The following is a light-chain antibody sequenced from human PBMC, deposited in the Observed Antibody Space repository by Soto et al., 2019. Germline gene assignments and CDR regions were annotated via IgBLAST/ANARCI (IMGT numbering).Light chain of an antibody. CDR2: DAS. Sequence: DIQVTQSPSTLSASVGDRITITCRASQSIRSWLAWYQQKPGKAPKLLIFDASSLKSGVPSRFSGSGSGTEFTLTISSLQAEDVAVYYCQQYYSTPWTFGQGTKVDIK. J-gene: IGKJ1*01. CDR1: QSIRSW. V-gene: IGKV1-5*01. CDR3: QQYYSTPWT.